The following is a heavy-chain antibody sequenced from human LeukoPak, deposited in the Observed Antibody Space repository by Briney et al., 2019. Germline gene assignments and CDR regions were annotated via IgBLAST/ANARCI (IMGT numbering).Heavy chain of an antibody. V-gene: IGHV1-18*01. CDR3: ARDGNDSSGYYSRAEYFQH. D-gene: IGHD3-22*01. J-gene: IGHJ1*01. CDR1: GYPFTSYG. CDR2: ISAYNGNT. Sequence: GASVKVSCKASGYPFTSYGISWVRHAPGQGLEWMGWISAYNGNTNYAQKLQGRVTMTTDTFTSTAYMELRSLRSDDTAVYYCARDGNDSSGYYSRAEYFQHWGQGTLVTVSS.